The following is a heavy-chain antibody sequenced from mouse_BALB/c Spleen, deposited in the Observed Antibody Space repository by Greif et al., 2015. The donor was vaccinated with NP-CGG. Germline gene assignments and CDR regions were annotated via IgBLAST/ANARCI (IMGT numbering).Heavy chain of an antibody. CDR3: ARENYYFDY. J-gene: IGHJ2*01. Sequence: EVQLVESGGGLVQPGGSLRLSCATSGFTFTDYYMSWVRRPPGKALEWLGFIRNKANGYTTEYSASVKGRFTISRDNSQSILYLQMNTLRAEDSATYYCARENYYFDYWGQGTTLTVSS. CDR2: IRNKANGYTT. CDR1: GFTFTDYY. V-gene: IGHV7-3*02.